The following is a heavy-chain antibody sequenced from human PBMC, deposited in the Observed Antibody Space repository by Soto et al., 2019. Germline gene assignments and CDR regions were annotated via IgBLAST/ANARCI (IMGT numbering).Heavy chain of an antibody. Sequence: QVQLQESGPGLVKPSQTLSLTCTVSGGSISSGDYYWSWIRQPPGKGLEWIGYIYYSGSTYYNPSLKSRVTISVDTSKNQFSLKLSSVTAADTAVYYCARAPRRYCTNGVCYTGYFDYWGQGTLVTVSS. CDR3: ARAPRRYCTNGVCYTGYFDY. CDR2: IYYSGST. CDR1: GGSISSGDYY. V-gene: IGHV4-30-4*01. J-gene: IGHJ4*02. D-gene: IGHD2-8*01.